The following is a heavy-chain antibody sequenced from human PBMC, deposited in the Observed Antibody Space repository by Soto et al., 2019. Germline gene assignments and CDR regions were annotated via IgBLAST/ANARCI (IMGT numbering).Heavy chain of an antibody. CDR2: ISAGGGSP. V-gene: IGHV3-23*01. CDR3: AKDRPGKTDY. J-gene: IGHJ4*02. Sequence: HPGGSLRLSCAASGFIFNNYAMSWVRQAPGKGLEWVSFISAGGGSPNYADSVKGRFTISRDNSKNTLYLQMDSLRAEDTAVYYCAKDRPGKTDYWGQGTLVTVSS. CDR1: GFIFNNYA. D-gene: IGHD3-10*01.